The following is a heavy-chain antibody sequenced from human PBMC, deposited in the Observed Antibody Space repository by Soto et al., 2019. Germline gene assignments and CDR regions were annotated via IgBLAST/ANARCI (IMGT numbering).Heavy chain of an antibody. J-gene: IGHJ5*02. CDR2: IKEDGSAK. Sequence: EVQLVESGGGLVQPGGSLTLSCAASGFTFSRNWMSWVRQAPGKGLEWVANIKEDGSAKYYADAVKGRFTLSRDNVENSLYLQMNSLRAKDTAVYYCARDGDGYPAWGQGTLVTVSS. V-gene: IGHV3-7*01. D-gene: IGHD1-1*01. CDR1: GFTFSRNW. CDR3: ARDGDGYPA.